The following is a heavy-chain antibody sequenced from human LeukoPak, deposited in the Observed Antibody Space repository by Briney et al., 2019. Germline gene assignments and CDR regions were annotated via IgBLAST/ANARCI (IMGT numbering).Heavy chain of an antibody. J-gene: IGHJ4*02. V-gene: IGHV3-48*03. CDR1: GFTFSDYE. Sequence: GGSLRLSCAASGFTFSDYEMNWDRQAPGKGLEWVSYISSSGGTIYYADSVKGRFTISRDNAKNSLSLQMNSLRAEDTAVYYCARVFDHWGEGAVVTVSS. CDR3: ARVFDH. CDR2: ISSSGGTI.